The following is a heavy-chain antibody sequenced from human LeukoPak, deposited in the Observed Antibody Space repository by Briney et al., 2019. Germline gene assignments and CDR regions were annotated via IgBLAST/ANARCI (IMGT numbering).Heavy chain of an antibody. CDR2: IYSGGST. V-gene: IGHV3-66*02. CDR3: ARVKAAAFDY. Sequence: GGSLRLSCAASGFTVSSNYMSCVRQAPGKGLEWVSVIYSGGSTYYAGSVMGRFTISRYNSKNTLYLQMNSLRAEDTAVYYCARVKAAAFDYWGQGTLVTVSS. CDR1: GFTVSSNY. J-gene: IGHJ4*02. D-gene: IGHD6-13*01.